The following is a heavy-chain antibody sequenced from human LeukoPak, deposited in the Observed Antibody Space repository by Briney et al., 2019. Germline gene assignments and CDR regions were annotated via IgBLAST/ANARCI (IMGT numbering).Heavy chain of an antibody. V-gene: IGHV4-59*01. CDR3: TRDRLQLQS. CDR2: IYYTGNT. CDR1: GGSTSNYY. J-gene: IGHJ5*02. Sequence: SETLFLTCTVSGGSTSNYYWNWIRQPPGKGLEWIGYIYYTGNTNYNPSLKSRVTISVDTSKNQFSLKLSSVTAADTAVYYCTRDRLQLQSWGQGTLVTVSS. D-gene: IGHD1-1*01.